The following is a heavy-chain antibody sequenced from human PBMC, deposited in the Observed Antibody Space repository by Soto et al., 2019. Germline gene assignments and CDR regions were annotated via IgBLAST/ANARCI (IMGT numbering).Heavy chain of an antibody. D-gene: IGHD3-22*01. CDR1: GFTFSSYN. J-gene: IGHJ3*01. CDR2: IGSSSTYI. Sequence: GGSLRLSCAASGFTFSSYNMNWVRQAPGKGLEWVSSIGSSSTYIYYADSVKGRFTISRDNAKNSLYLQMNSLRAEDTAVYYCARDQLYYNDISGRPLNAFDVWGQGTMVTVSS. CDR3: ARDQLYYNDISGRPLNAFDV. V-gene: IGHV3-21*01.